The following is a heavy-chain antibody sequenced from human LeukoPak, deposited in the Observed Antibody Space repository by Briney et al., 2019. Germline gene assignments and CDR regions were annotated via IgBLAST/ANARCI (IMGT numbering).Heavy chain of an antibody. D-gene: IGHD4-17*01. CDR3: AKDPVPIFDYGDYIDY. CDR1: GFTFDDYA. CDR2: ITWNSKIV. Sequence: GGSLRLSCVVSGFTFDDYAMHWVRQAPGKGLEWVAGITWNSKIVGYADSVKGRFTISRDNSKNTLYLQMNSLRAEDTAVYYCAKDPVPIFDYGDYIDYWGQGTLVTVSS. V-gene: IGHV3-9*01. J-gene: IGHJ4*02.